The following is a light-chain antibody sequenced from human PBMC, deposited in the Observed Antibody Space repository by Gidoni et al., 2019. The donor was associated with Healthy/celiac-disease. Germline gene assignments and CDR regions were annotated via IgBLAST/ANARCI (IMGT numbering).Light chain of an antibody. Sequence: TQMPQPPSSLSASVGDRVTITCRASQSISIYLNWYQQKPGKAPKVLIYAASSLQSGVPSRFSGSGSGTEFTLTISSLQPEDFTTYYCQQSYNNPRTFGQXTRLEIK. J-gene: IGKJ2*01. CDR3: QQSYNNPRT. CDR1: QSISIY. CDR2: AAS. V-gene: IGKV1-39*01.